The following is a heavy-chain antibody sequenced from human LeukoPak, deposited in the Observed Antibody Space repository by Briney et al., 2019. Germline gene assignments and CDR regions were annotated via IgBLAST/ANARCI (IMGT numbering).Heavy chain of an antibody. V-gene: IGHV5-51*01. J-gene: IGHJ4*02. Sequence: GESLKISCKGSGYSFTSYWIGWVRQMPGKGLEWMGIIYPGDSDSRYSPSFQGQVTISADKSINTAYLQWSSLKASDTATYYCARRYSSSYIFVYWGQGTLVTVSS. CDR2: IYPGDSDS. CDR3: ARRYSSSYIFVY. CDR1: GYSFTSYW. D-gene: IGHD6-6*01.